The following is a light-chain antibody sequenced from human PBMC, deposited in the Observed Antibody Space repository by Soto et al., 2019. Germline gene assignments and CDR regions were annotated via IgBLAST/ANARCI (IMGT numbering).Light chain of an antibody. CDR3: QHYGTSATWT. CDR2: GAS. J-gene: IGKJ1*01. V-gene: IGKV3-20*01. Sequence: EIVLTQSPVTLSLSPGERATLSCRASQSISSSYLAWYQQKPGQAPRPLIFGASSRASGIPGRFSGSGAGTDFTLTISRLEPEDCAVYYCQHYGTSATWTFGQGTKVEIK. CDR1: QSISSSY.